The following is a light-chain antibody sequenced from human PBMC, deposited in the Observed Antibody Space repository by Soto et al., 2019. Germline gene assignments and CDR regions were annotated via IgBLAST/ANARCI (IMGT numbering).Light chain of an antibody. CDR1: QIIRTY. CDR3: QQYYSYPPT. J-gene: IGKJ1*01. V-gene: IGKV1-39*01. Sequence: DIQMTQSPSTLSGSVGDRVTITCRASQIIRTYLNWYQQKPGKAPKLLIYSASTLQSGVPSRFSGSGSGTDFTLTISCLQSEDFATYYCQQYYSYPPTFGQGTKVDIK. CDR2: SAS.